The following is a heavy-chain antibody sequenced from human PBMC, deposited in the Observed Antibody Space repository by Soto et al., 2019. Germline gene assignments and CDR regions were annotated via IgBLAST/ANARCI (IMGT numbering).Heavy chain of an antibody. CDR2: IIPIFGTA. Sequence: SVKVSCKASGGTFSSYSISWVRQSPVQGLEWMGGIIPIFGTANYAQKFQGRVTITADESTSTAYMELSSLRSEDTAVYYCAREDDYYDSSGSWFDPWGQGTLVTVSS. J-gene: IGHJ5*02. CDR1: GGTFSSYS. CDR3: AREDDYYDSSGSWFDP. D-gene: IGHD3-22*01. V-gene: IGHV1-69*13.